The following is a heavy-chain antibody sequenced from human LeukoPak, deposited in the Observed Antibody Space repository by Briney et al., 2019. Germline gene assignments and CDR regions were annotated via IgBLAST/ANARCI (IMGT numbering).Heavy chain of an antibody. J-gene: IGHJ2*01. Sequence: PSETLSLTCTVSGGAISSYYWNWIRQPPGKGLEWIGYIHDSGSTNYNPSLKSRITISVDTSKNQFSLKLSSVTAADTAMYYCARTAMVPAAMHTWCFDLWGRGTLVTVSS. CDR3: ARTAMVPAAMHTWCFDL. CDR1: GGAISSYY. D-gene: IGHD2-2*01. V-gene: IGHV4-59*01. CDR2: IHDSGST.